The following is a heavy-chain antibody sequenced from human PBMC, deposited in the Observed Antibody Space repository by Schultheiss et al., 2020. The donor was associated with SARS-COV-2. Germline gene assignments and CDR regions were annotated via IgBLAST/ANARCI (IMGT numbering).Heavy chain of an antibody. D-gene: IGHD3-22*01. J-gene: IGHJ4*02. V-gene: IGHV3-30*18. Sequence: GESLKISCAASGFTFSSYGMHWVRQAPGKGLEWVAVISYDGSNKYYADSVKGRFTISRDNSKNTLYLQMNSLRAEDTAVYYCAKDVTMIVVVNEGYYFDYWGQGTLVTVSS. CDR1: GFTFSSYG. CDR2: ISYDGSNK. CDR3: AKDVTMIVVVNEGYYFDY.